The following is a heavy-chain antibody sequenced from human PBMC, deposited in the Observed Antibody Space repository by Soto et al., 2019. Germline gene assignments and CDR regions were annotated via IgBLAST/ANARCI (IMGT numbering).Heavy chain of an antibody. J-gene: IGHJ4*02. D-gene: IGHD5-18*01. Sequence: PSETLSLTCTVSGGPISSYYWSWIRQPPGKGLEWIGYIYSSGSTHYNPSLQNRVTISIDTSKNQVSLKVNSVTAADTAVYYCARDHPHSYGVYYFDYWGQGTPVTVSS. CDR1: GGPISSYY. V-gene: IGHV4-59*01. CDR2: IYSSGST. CDR3: ARDHPHSYGVYYFDY.